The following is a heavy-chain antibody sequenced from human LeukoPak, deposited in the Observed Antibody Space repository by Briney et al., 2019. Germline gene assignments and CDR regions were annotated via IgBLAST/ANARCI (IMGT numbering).Heavy chain of an antibody. CDR2: FDPEDGET. CDR3: HSPAIADEVPWFGP. Sequence: ASVKVSCKVSGYTLTELSMHWVRQAPGKGLEWMGGFDPEDGETIYAQKFQGRVTMTEDTSTDTAYMELSSLGSEDTAVYYRHSPAIADEVPWFGPWGQGTLVTVSS. D-gene: IGHD2-15*01. CDR1: GYTLTELS. V-gene: IGHV1-24*01. J-gene: IGHJ5*02.